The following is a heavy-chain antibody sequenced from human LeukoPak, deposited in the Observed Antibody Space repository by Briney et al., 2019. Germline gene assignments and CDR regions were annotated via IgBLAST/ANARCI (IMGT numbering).Heavy chain of an antibody. CDR1: GGSIISGSHF. D-gene: IGHD2-21*01. V-gene: IGHV4-39*07. J-gene: IGHJ6*03. Sequence: PSEALSLTCTVSGGSIISGSHFWAWIRQPPGKGLEWIGFIFYSGITYYNPSLTSRVTISVDTSGNQFFLKVTSVTAADAAVYYCARVPYEIRLYYMDVWGKGTTVTVSS. CDR3: ARVPYEIRLYYMDV. CDR2: IFYSGIT.